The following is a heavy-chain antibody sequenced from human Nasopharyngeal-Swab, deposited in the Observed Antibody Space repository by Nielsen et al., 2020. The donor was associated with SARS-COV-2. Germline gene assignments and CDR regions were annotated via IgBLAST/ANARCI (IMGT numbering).Heavy chain of an antibody. D-gene: IGHD6-19*01. Sequence: ASVKVSCKASGYTFTIYGITWVRQAPGQGLEWMGWISAYNGNTSYAQKLQGRVTMTTDTSTSTAYMELRSLRSDDTAVYYCATRAVAGFFDYWGQGTLVTVSS. CDR2: ISAYNGNT. J-gene: IGHJ4*02. V-gene: IGHV1-18*01. CDR1: GYTFTIYG. CDR3: ATRAVAGFFDY.